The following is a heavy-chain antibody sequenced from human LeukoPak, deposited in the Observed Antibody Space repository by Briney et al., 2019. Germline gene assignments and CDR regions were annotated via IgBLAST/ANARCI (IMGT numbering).Heavy chain of an antibody. D-gene: IGHD3-22*01. V-gene: IGHV3-30-3*01. CDR3: ARVLPTHSQYYYDSSGYSPNWFDP. CDR1: GFTFSSYA. CDR2: ISYDGSNK. Sequence: GGSLRLSCAASGFTFSSYAMRWVRQAPGKGLEWVAVISYDGSNKYYADSVKGRFTISRDNSKNTLYLQMNSLRAKDTAVYYCARVLPTHSQYYYDSSGYSPNWFDPWGQGTLVTVSS. J-gene: IGHJ5*02.